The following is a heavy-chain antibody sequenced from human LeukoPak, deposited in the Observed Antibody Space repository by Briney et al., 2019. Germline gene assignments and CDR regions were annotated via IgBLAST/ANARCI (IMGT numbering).Heavy chain of an antibody. CDR1: GESFSGFY. CDR2: INHSGST. Sequence: PSETLSFTCAVYGESFSGFYWSWIRQPPGKGLEWIGEINHSGSTNFNPSLKSRVTRAVDTSKHHFSLKLRSVTAADTAVYYCARDPGGIAARLLKFDPWGQGTLVTVSS. V-gene: IGHV4-34*01. D-gene: IGHD6-6*01. J-gene: IGHJ5*02. CDR3: ARDPGGIAARLLKFDP.